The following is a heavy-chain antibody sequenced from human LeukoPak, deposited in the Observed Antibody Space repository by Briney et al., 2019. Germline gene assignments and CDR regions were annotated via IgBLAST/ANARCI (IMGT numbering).Heavy chain of an antibody. CDR1: GGTFSSYG. V-gene: IGHV1-18*01. D-gene: IGHD6-19*01. Sequence: GASVKVSCKASGGTFSSYGISWVRQAPGQGLEWMGWISAYNGNTNYAQKLQGRVTMTRDTSTSTAYMELRSLRSDDTAVYYCARDEGIAVAGLDCWGQGTLVTVSS. CDR2: ISAYNGNT. CDR3: ARDEGIAVAGLDC. J-gene: IGHJ4*02.